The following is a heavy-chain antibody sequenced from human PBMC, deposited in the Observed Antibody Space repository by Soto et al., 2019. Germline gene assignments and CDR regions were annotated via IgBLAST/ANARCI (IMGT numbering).Heavy chain of an antibody. CDR1: GFTFNNFA. CDR2: ISYEGAYK. D-gene: IGHD6-6*01. J-gene: IGHJ6*02. Sequence: QVQLVESGGGVVQPGTSLTLSCATSGFTFNNFAMQWVRQAPGKGLERVAVISYEGAYKFYADSVKGRFPISKDNSKNTLFLQMDRLAADDTAVYYCAKDDIGTRPSVGYYNGPDVWGQGTTVT. V-gene: IGHV3-30-3*02. CDR3: AKDDIGTRPSVGYYNGPDV.